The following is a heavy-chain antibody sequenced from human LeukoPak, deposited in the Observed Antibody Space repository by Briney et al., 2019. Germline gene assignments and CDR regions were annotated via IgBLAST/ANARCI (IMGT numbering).Heavy chain of an antibody. V-gene: IGHV6-1*01. CDR2: THYRSKWYN. CDR3: ARDLGTSGWYTFDY. CDR1: GDSVSSNNGA. D-gene: IGHD6-19*01. J-gene: IGHJ4*02. Sequence: SQTLSLTCAISGDSVSSNNGAWNWIRQSPSRGLEWLGRTHYRSKWYNDYAVPMKGRISINPDTSKNQFSLQVNSVTPEDTAIYYCARDLGTSGWYTFDYWGQGTLVTVSS.